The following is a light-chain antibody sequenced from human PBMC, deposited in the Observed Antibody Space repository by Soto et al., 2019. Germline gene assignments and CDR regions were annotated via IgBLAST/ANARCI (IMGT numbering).Light chain of an antibody. CDR3: QQYGSSQGYT. CDR2: GAS. Sequence: EIVLTQSPGTLSLSPGERATLSGRASQSVSSSYLAWYQQKPGQAPRLLIYGASSRATGIPDRFSGSGSGTDFTLTISRLEPEDFAVYYCQQYGSSQGYTFGQGTKLEIK. V-gene: IGKV3-20*01. CDR1: QSVSSSY. J-gene: IGKJ2*01.